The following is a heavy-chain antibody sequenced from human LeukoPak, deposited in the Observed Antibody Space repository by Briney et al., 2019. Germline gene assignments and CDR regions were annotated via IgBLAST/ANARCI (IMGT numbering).Heavy chain of an antibody. CDR1: GYTFTSYG. CDR3: ARSRELVTSYYFDY. Sequence: ASVKVSCMASGYTFTSYGISWVRQAPGQGLEWMGWISAYNGNTNYAQKLQGRVTMTTDTSTSTAYMELRSLRSDDTAVYYCARSRELVTSYYFDYWGQGTLVTVSS. V-gene: IGHV1-18*01. CDR2: ISAYNGNT. D-gene: IGHD3-9*01. J-gene: IGHJ4*02.